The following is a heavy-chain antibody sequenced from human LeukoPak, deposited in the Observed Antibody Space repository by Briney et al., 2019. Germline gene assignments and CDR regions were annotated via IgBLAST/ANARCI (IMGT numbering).Heavy chain of an antibody. D-gene: IGHD2-21*02. CDR3: ATDRDGVVTSY. CDR2: IIPIFDTP. CDR1: GGIFSSYA. V-gene: IGHV1-69*13. J-gene: IGHJ4*02. Sequence: ASVKVSCKASGGIFSSYAISWVRQAPGHGLEWMGGIIPIFDTPSYAQKFQGRVTITADESTSTAYMELNSLRSKDTAVYYCATDRDGVVTSYWGQGTLVTVSS.